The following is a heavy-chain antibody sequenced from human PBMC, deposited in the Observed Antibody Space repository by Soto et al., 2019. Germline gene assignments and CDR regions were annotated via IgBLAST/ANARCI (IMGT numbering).Heavy chain of an antibody. CDR1: GFTFSSYG. J-gene: IGHJ6*02. Sequence: GGSLRLSCAASGFTFSSYGMHWVRQAPGKGLEWVAVIWYDGSNKYYADSVKGRFTISRDNSKNTLYLQMNSLRAEDTAVYYCASTVLPTPAREIEHPNYYYGMDVWGQGTTVTVSS. CDR3: ASTVLPTPAREIEHPNYYYGMDV. V-gene: IGHV3-33*01. D-gene: IGHD1-1*01. CDR2: IWYDGSNK.